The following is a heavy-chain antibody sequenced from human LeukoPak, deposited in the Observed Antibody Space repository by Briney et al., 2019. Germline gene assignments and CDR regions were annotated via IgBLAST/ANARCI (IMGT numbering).Heavy chain of an antibody. CDR2: IGPRSDNI. CDR1: GFTVSSNY. Sequence: GGSLRLSCAASGFTVSSNYMSWIRQAPEKGLEWVSYIGPRSDNINYADSVKGRFTVSRDNAKNSVYLQMNSLRAEDTAVYYCARVNPSNSGFYAYWGQGTLVTGSS. CDR3: ARVNPSNSGFYAY. V-gene: IGHV3-11*04. D-gene: IGHD3-22*01. J-gene: IGHJ1*01.